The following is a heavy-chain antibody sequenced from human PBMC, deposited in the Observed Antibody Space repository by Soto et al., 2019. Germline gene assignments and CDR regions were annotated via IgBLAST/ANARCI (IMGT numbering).Heavy chain of an antibody. CDR3: ARRYGSAIDY. CDR2: IYHSGST. V-gene: IGHV4-30-2*01. CDR1: GGSISSSGYS. J-gene: IGHJ4*02. D-gene: IGHD1-26*01. Sequence: SETLSLTCAVSGGSISSSGYSWSWIRQPPGKGLEWIGYIYHSGSTYYNPSLKSRVTISVDRSKNQFSLKLSSVTAADTAVYYCARRYGSAIDYWGQGTLVTVSS.